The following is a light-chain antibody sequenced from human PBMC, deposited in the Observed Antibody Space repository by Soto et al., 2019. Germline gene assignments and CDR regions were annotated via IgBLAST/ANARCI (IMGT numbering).Light chain of an antibody. J-gene: IGKJ5*01. Sequence: EIVMTQSPATLSMSPGERATLSCRASQSIGNKLAWYQPKPGQAPRLLICDASARATGIPARFSGGGSGTEFTLTISSLQSEDFAVYYCQHYHNWPPITFGQGTRLEIK. CDR2: DAS. V-gene: IGKV3-15*01. CDR1: QSIGNK. CDR3: QHYHNWPPIT.